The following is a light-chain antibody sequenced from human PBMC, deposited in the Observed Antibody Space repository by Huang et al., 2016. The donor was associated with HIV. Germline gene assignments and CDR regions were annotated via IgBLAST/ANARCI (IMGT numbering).Light chain of an antibody. Sequence: EIVLTQSPGTLSLSPGERATLSCRASQSVSSSYLAWYQQKPGQAPRLLIYGASSRATGISDRFSGSGSGTDFTLTISRLEPEDFALYFCQHYGSSPPLTFGGGTKVEIK. V-gene: IGKV3-20*01. CDR2: GAS. CDR3: QHYGSSPPLT. J-gene: IGKJ4*01. CDR1: QSVSSSY.